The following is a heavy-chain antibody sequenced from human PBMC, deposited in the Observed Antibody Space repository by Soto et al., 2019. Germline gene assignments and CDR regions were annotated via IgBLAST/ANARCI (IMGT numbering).Heavy chain of an antibody. V-gene: IGHV1-69*13. D-gene: IGHD5-18*01. CDR3: ARDEDTAMVKPTPLRHYYYYYGTDV. CDR2: IIPIFGTA. CDR1: GGTFSSYA. Sequence: GASVKVSCKASGGTFSSYAISWVRQAPGQGLEWMGGIIPIFGTANYAQKFQGRVTITADESTSTAYMELSSLRSEDTAVYYCARDEDTAMVKPTPLRHYYYYYGTDVWGQGTTVTVSS. J-gene: IGHJ6*02.